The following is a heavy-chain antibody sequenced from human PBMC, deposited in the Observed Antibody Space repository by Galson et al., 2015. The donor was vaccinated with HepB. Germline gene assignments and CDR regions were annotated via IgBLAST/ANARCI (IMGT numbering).Heavy chain of an antibody. CDR1: GGTFSSYA. V-gene: IGHV1-69*13. J-gene: IGHJ6*02. CDR2: IIPIFGIP. CDR3: ARASTTALGPRGSYGMGV. Sequence: SVKVSCKASGGTFSSYAISWVRQAPGQGLEWMGGIIPIFGIPNHAQKFQDRVTISADESTSTAYMELSSLRSEDTAVYYCARASTTALGPRGSYGMGVWGQGTTVTVSS. D-gene: IGHD1-1*01.